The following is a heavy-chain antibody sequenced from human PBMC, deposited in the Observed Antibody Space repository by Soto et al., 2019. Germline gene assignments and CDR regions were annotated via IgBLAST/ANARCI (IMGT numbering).Heavy chain of an antibody. CDR3: AADTASIAAAGLVGFDP. J-gene: IGHJ5*02. Sequence: GASVKVSCKASGFTFTSSAVQWVRQARGQRLEWIGWIVVGSGNTNYAQKLQERVTITRDMSTSTAYMELSSLRSEDTAVYYCAADTASIAAAGLVGFDPWGQGTLVTVSS. V-gene: IGHV1-58*01. D-gene: IGHD6-13*01. CDR2: IVVGSGNT. CDR1: GFTFTSSA.